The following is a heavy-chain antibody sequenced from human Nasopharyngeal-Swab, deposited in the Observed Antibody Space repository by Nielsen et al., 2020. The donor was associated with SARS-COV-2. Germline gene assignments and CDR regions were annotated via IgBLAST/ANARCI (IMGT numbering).Heavy chain of an antibody. CDR2: INSDGSST. CDR3: ARGVSYDSSQD. D-gene: IGHD3-22*01. CDR1: GFTFSSYW. Sequence: GEFLKISCAASGFTFSSYWMHWVRHAPGKGLVWVSRINSDGSSTSYADSVKGRFTISRDNAKNTLYLQMNSLRAEDTAVYYCARGVSYDSSQDWGQGTLVTVSS. J-gene: IGHJ4*02. V-gene: IGHV3-74*01.